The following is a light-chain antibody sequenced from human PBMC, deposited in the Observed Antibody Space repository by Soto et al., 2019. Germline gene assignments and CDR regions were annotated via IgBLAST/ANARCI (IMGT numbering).Light chain of an antibody. V-gene: IGKV1-39*01. Sequence: DIQMTQSPSSLSASVGDRVTITCRASQSISSFLSWYQQKPGKAPKLLIYAASSLQSGVPSRFSGSGSGTDFTLTISSLQPEDFATYYCQQSYSIPQTFGQGTKVEIK. CDR1: QSISSF. CDR3: QQSYSIPQT. CDR2: AAS. J-gene: IGKJ1*01.